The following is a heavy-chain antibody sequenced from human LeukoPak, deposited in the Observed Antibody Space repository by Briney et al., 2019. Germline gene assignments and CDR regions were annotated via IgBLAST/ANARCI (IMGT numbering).Heavy chain of an antibody. CDR1: GFTFSSYW. D-gene: IGHD3-10*01. CDR3: TTGLVLLWFGAFDY. J-gene: IGHJ4*02. CDR2: IKSKTDGGAT. V-gene: IGHV3-15*01. Sequence: PGGSLRLSCAASGFTFSSYWMSWVRQAPGKGLEWVGRIKSKTDGGATDYAAPVKGRFTISRDDSKNTVYLQMNSLKIEDTAVYYCTTGLVLLWFGAFDYWGQGTLVTVSS.